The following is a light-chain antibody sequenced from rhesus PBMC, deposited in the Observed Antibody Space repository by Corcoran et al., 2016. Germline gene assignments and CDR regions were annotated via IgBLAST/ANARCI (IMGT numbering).Light chain of an antibody. CDR3: QQHNSYPYS. CDR1: QGISSW. J-gene: IGKJ2*01. CDR2: AAS. V-gene: IGKV1-33*02. Sequence: DIQMTQSPSSLSASVGDRVTITCQASQGISSWLAWYQQKPRKAPKILIYAASSLESGVPSRFSGSGSGPDFTLTISSMQPEDFATYYCQQHNSYPYSFGQGTKVEIK.